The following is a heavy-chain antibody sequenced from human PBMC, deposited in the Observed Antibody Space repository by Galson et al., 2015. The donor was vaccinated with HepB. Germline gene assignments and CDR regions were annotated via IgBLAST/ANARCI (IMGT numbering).Heavy chain of an antibody. Sequence: SLRLSCAASGFTFSDYYMTWIRQAPGKGLEWLAYISSNTIYTNYADSVKGRFTISRENIKNSMYLQMNSLRAEDTAVYYCVRVADSDYGDHSHFDSWGLGTLVTVSS. CDR3: VRVADSDYGDHSHFDS. V-gene: IGHV3-11*06. D-gene: IGHD4-17*01. CDR1: GFTFSDYY. J-gene: IGHJ4*02. CDR2: ISSNTIYT.